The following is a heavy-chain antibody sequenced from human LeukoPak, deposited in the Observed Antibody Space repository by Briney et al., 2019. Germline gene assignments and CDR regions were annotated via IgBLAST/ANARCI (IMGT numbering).Heavy chain of an antibody. CDR1: GFTFSDYY. CDR3: ARSGGVGPGAYFDC. D-gene: IGHD4-23*01. Sequence: GGSLRLSCAVSGFTFSDYYMSWVRQAPAKGLEWVSYISSRSTYTDYADSVKGRFTVSRDNGKNTLYLQMNSLRAEDTAVYYCARSGGVGPGAYFDCWGQGTVVTVSS. CDR2: ISSRSTYT. V-gene: IGHV3-11*06. J-gene: IGHJ4*02.